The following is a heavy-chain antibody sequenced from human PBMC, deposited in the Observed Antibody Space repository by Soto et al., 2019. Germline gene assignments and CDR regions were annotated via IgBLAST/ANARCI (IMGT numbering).Heavy chain of an antibody. V-gene: IGHV1-2*02. D-gene: IGHD2-2*01. CDR3: VRSYRTGGFVPTAP. CDR1: GYTFIGYE. Sequence: QVQLVQSGADVKQPGASVKVSCKASGYTFIGYEVHWVRQAPGQGLEWMGWMNPNSGATKNAQKFQGRVTMTRDTSISTAYMELSWLTSDDTAVYYCVRSYRTGGFVPTAPWGQGTTVIVSS. CDR2: MNPNSGAT. J-gene: IGHJ6*02.